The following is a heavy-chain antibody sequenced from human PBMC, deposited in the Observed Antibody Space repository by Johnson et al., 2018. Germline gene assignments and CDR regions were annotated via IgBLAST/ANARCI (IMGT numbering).Heavy chain of an antibody. CDR1: GGSLSGYY. V-gene: IGHV4-34*01. J-gene: IGHJ6*03. CDR3: ARGERTFWSDSVDYYYYFYMDV. CDR2: INHSGSS. Sequence: QVQLQQWGAGLLKPSETLSLTCAVHGGSLSGYYWSWIRQPPGKGLEWIGKINHSGSSNYNPSPKSRVILSVDTSDNQVSLSLTSVTDADTAVYYCARGERTFWSDSVDYYYYFYMDVWGQGTTVTVSS. D-gene: IGHD3-3*01.